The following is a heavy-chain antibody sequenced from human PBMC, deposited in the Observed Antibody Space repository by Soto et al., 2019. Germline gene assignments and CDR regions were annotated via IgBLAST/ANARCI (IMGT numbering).Heavy chain of an antibody. Sequence: PSETLSLTCTVSGGSISSYYWSWIRQPPGKGLEWIGYIYYSGSTNYNPSLKSRVTISVDTSKNQFSLKLSSVTAADTAVYYCASGRRTWADFLVRDAFDIWGQGTMVTVSS. J-gene: IGHJ3*02. CDR1: GGSISSYY. D-gene: IGHD3-10*01. V-gene: IGHV4-59*01. CDR3: ASGRRTWADFLVRDAFDI. CDR2: IYYSGST.